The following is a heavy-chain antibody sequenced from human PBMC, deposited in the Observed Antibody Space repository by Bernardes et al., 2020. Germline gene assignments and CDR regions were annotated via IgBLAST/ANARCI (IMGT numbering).Heavy chain of an antibody. CDR1: GFTFSSHW. CDR2: INQDGTEK. Sequence: GGSLRLSCAASGFTFSSHWMTWVRQAPGKGLQWVANINQDGTEKYHVQSVMGRFTISRDNAKNSLYLQMHSLRAEDTAVYYCGFGAGIDFWGQGTLVTVSS. V-gene: IGHV3-7*02. D-gene: IGHD1-26*01. J-gene: IGHJ4*02. CDR3: GFGAGIDF.